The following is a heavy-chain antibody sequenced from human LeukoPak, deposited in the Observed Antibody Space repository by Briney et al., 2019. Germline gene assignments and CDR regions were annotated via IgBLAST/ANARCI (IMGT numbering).Heavy chain of an antibody. CDR3: ARAKPLIAAAGTLDY. CDR1: GYTFTGYY. D-gene: IGHD6-13*01. CDR2: INPNSGGT. J-gene: IGHJ4*02. Sequence: ASVKVSCKASGYTFTGYYMHWVRQAPGKGVEWMGWINPNSGGTNYAQKFQGRVTMTRDTSISTAYMELSRLTSDDTAVYYCARAKPLIAAAGTLDYWGQGTLVTVSS. V-gene: IGHV1-2*02.